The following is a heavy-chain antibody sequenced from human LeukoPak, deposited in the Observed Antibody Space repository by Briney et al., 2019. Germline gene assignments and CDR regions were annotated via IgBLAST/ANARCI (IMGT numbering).Heavy chain of an antibody. CDR3: AKGYSPPALDC. J-gene: IGHJ4*02. D-gene: IGHD5-18*01. CDR2: INPHSGGT. V-gene: IGHV1-2*02. CDR1: GYTFTGYY. Sequence: ASVKVSCKASGYTFTGYYIHWVRQAPGQGLEWMGWINPHSGGTNSAQKFQGRVTMSRDTSISAAYMELSRLSSDDTAVYYCAKGYSPPALDCWGQGTLVTVSS.